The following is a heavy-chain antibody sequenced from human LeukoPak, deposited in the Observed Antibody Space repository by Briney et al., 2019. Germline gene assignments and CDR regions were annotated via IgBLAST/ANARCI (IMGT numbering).Heavy chain of an antibody. J-gene: IGHJ5*02. Sequence: GGSLRLSCAAAGFTFSSYAMHWVRQAPGKGLEYVSAISSNGGSTYYANSVKGRFTISRDNSKNTLYLQMGSLRAEDMAVYYCARGGYHPSWGQGTLVTVSS. CDR2: ISSNGGST. CDR3: ARGGYHPS. CDR1: GFTFSSYA. D-gene: IGHD2-2*01. V-gene: IGHV3-64*01.